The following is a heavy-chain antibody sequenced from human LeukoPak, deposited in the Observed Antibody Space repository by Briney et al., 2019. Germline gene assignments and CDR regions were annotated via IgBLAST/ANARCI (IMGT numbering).Heavy chain of an antibody. J-gene: IGHJ3*02. CDR2: IIPMFDTP. CDR1: GGTFSSYA. Sequence: VKVSCKASGGTFSSYAISWVRQAPGQGLEWMGGIIPMFDTPIYAQKFQGRVTITADESTSTVYMELSSLRSEDTAVYFCASTDYYDSRGYGGSFAIWGQGTMVTVSS. CDR3: ASTDYYDSRGYGGSFAI. V-gene: IGHV1-69*13. D-gene: IGHD3-22*01.